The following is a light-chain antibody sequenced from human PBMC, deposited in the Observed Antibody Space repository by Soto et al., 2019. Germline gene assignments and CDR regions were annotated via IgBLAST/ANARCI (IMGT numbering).Light chain of an antibody. CDR2: GAS. V-gene: IGKV3D-15*01. CDR3: QQYHNWPIT. Sequence: EIVLTQSPATLSLSLGERATLSCRASQSIGSYLAWYQQKPGQAPRLLIYGASIRATGIPDRFGGSGSGTEFTLTISSLQSEDFAVYYCQQYHNWPITFGQGTRLEI. CDR1: QSIGSY. J-gene: IGKJ5*01.